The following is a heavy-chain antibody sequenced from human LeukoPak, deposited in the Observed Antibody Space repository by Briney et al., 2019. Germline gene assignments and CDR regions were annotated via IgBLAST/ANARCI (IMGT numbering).Heavy chain of an antibody. CDR2: IYYSGST. CDR1: GGSISSGDCY. V-gene: IGHV4-30-4*01. CDR3: ARELYTAMAFDY. D-gene: IGHD5-18*01. Sequence: PSQTLSLTCTVSGGSISSGDCYWSWIRQPPGKGLEWIGYIYYSGSTYYNPSLKSRVTISVDTSKNQFSLKLSSVTAADTAVYYCARELYTAMAFDYWGQGTLVTVSS. J-gene: IGHJ4*02.